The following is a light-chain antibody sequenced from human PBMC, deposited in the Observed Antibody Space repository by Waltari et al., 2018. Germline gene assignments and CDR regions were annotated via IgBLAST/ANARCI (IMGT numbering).Light chain of an antibody. CDR1: QSITKRY. Sequence: VLTQSPGTLSLSPGERATLSCRASQSITKRYFAWYQQKPGQAPRLLIYGASSRAAGIPDRFSGSGSGTDFTLTISGLEPEDSAVYYCQQYGSSVMYTFGQGTKLEI. CDR2: GAS. J-gene: IGKJ2*01. V-gene: IGKV3-20*01. CDR3: QQYGSSVMYT.